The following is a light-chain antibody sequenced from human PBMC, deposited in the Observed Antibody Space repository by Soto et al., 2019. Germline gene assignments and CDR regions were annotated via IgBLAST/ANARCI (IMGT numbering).Light chain of an antibody. CDR3: QQYTNWPRT. J-gene: IGKJ1*01. CDR2: GAS. V-gene: IGKV3-15*01. CDR1: QSVSSY. Sequence: EIVVAQSPSALSLSPGERATLSCRASQSVSSYLAWYQQNLGQAPRLLIYGASTRATGIPARFSGSGSGTEFTLTISSLQSEDFAVYYCQQYTNWPRTFGQGTKVDIK.